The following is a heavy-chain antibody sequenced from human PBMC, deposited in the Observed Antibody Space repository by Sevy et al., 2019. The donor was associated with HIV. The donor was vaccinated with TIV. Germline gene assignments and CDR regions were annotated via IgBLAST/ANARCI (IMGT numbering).Heavy chain of an antibody. V-gene: IGHV3-21*01. Sequence: GGSLRLSCAASGFSFTSYSLNWVRHAPGKGLEWVSSISGSSSYIYYADSVKGRFTISRDNAKNSLYLQMNSLRAEDTAVYYCARWDADRRWYFDYWGQGTLVTVSS. CDR3: ARWDADRRWYFDY. CDR2: ISGSSSYI. J-gene: IGHJ4*02. D-gene: IGHD1-26*01. CDR1: GFSFTSYS.